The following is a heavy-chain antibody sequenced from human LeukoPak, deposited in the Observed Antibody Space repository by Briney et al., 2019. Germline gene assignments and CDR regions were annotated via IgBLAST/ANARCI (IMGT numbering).Heavy chain of an antibody. CDR1: GVSINSYY. CDR3: ARAGDWNDLDY. CDR2: IYYSGST. V-gene: IGHV4-59*01. Sequence: PSETLSLTCTVSGVSINSYYWNWIRQPPGKGLEWIGYIYYSGSTNYNPSLKSRVTISVDTSKNQFSLKLSSVTAADTAVYYCARAGDWNDLDYWGQGTLVTVSS. J-gene: IGHJ4*02. D-gene: IGHD1-1*01.